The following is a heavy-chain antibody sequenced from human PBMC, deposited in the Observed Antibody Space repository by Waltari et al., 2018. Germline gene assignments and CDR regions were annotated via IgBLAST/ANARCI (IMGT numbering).Heavy chain of an antibody. CDR2: ISGSGGST. Sequence: VQLVQSGAEVKKPGSSVKVSCKASGFTFSSYAMSWVRQAPGKGLEWVSAISGSGGSTYYADSVKGRFTISRDNSKNTLYLQMNSLRAEDTAVYYCAKGGSTYYYDSSGTYYFDYWGQGTLVTVSS. D-gene: IGHD3-22*01. V-gene: IGHV3-23*04. J-gene: IGHJ4*02. CDR3: AKGGSTYYYDSSGTYYFDY. CDR1: GFTFSSYA.